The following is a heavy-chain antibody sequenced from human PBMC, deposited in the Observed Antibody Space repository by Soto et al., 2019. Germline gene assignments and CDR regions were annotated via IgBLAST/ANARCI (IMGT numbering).Heavy chain of an antibody. D-gene: IGHD3-16*01. Sequence: PGGSLRLSCAVSGFRFDDNAKHWGRQSPENGLAWASGINWKSDIGYADSVYGRFTISRANAENSLYLQMNSLRAEDTALYYCAISQDRGGRTTFIYWGQGTQVTVSS. CDR2: INWKSDI. CDR3: AISQDRGGRTTFIY. V-gene: IGHV3-9*01. J-gene: IGHJ4*02. CDR1: GFRFDDNA.